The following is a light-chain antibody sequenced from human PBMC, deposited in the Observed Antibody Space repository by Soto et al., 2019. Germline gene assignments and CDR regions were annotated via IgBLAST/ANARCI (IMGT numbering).Light chain of an antibody. CDR3: SSYAGSNNYV. CDR1: SSDVGGYNS. CDR2: EVS. Sequence: QSALTQPPSASGSPGQSVTISCTGTSSDVGGYNSVSWYQHHPGKGPKLIIYEVSKRPSGVPDRFSGYKSANTASLTVSGLQAEDEADYYCSSYAGSNNYVFGTGTKVPS. J-gene: IGLJ1*01. V-gene: IGLV2-8*01.